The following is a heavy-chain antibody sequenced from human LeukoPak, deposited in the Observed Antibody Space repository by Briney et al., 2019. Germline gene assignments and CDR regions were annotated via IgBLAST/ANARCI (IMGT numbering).Heavy chain of an antibody. CDR2: IYSGGTT. CDR1: GFTVSGNY. Sequence: PGGSLRLSCAVSGFTVSGNYMSWVRQAPGKGLEWVSLIYSGGTTYYADSVKGRFTISRDNSKNTLYLQMNSLRAEDTAVYYCAKVGTVTTPPTWGQGTLVTVSS. V-gene: IGHV3-53*01. CDR3: AKVGTVTTPPT. J-gene: IGHJ5*02. D-gene: IGHD4-17*01.